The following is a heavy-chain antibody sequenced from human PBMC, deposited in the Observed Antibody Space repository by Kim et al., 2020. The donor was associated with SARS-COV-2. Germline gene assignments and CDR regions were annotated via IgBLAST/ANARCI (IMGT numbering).Heavy chain of an antibody. CDR2: IYPGDSDT. V-gene: IGHV5-51*01. CDR3: ARPLRLGTSSDVFDI. Sequence: GESLKISCKGSGYNFTSYWIGWVRQMPGKGLEWMGIIYPGDSDTRYSPSFQGQVTISADKSISTAYLQWSSLKASDTAMYYCARPLRLGTSSDVFDIWGQGKMVTVS. CDR1: GYNFTSYW. J-gene: IGHJ3*02. D-gene: IGHD6-6*01.